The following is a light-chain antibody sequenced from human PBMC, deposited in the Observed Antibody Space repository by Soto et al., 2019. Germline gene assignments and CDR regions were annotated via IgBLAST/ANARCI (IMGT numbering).Light chain of an antibody. CDR3: SSYTTSTTVV. Sequence: QSALTQLPSASGSPGQSVTISCTGTSSDVGGYNYVSWYQQHPGKAPKLMIYEVSSRPSGVSNRFSGSKSGNTASLTISGLQPEDEADYYCSSYTTSTTVVFGTGTKVTVL. J-gene: IGLJ1*01. CDR1: SSDVGGYNY. V-gene: IGLV2-14*03. CDR2: EVS.